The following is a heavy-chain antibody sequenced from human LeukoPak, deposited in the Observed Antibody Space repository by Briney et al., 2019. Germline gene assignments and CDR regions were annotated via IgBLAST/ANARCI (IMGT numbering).Heavy chain of an antibody. V-gene: IGHV3-23*01. D-gene: IGHD1-26*01. Sequence: PGGSLRLSCAASGFTFSSYSMNWVRQAPGKGLQWVSLISAYAGETYYADSVKGRFTISTDYSKNTLYLQVNSLRAEDTALYYCAKASGSGYGRDYFDYWGQGTLVTVSS. CDR1: GFTFSSYS. CDR3: AKASGSGYGRDYFDY. J-gene: IGHJ4*02. CDR2: ISAYAGET.